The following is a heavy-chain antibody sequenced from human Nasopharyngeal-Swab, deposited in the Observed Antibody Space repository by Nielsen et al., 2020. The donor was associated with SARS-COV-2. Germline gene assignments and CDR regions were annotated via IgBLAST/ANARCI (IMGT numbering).Heavy chain of an antibody. Sequence: GESLKISCAASGFTFSNYGMHWVRQAPGKGLEWVAVIWYDGSNKYYADSVKGRFTISRDNSKNTLYLQMNSLRAEDTAVYYCANPTAMGSYWGQGTLVTVSS. V-gene: IGHV3-33*06. D-gene: IGHD5-18*01. CDR3: ANPTAMGSY. CDR2: IWYDGSNK. CDR1: GFTFSNYG. J-gene: IGHJ4*02.